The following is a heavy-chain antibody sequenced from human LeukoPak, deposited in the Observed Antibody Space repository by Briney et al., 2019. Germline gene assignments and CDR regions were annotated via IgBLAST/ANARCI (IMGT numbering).Heavy chain of an antibody. D-gene: IGHD4-4*01. V-gene: IGHV3-23*01. Sequence: GGSLRLSCAASGFTCSSYAMNWVRQAPGNGLEWVSNINDDGVGTFYAVSVKGRFTISRDQSKNTLFLQMNSLRVDDSAVYYCAKLQGRTYRNYHFDYWGQGTLVTVSS. CDR1: GFTCSSYA. J-gene: IGHJ4*02. CDR3: AKLQGRTYRNYHFDY. CDR2: INDDGVGT.